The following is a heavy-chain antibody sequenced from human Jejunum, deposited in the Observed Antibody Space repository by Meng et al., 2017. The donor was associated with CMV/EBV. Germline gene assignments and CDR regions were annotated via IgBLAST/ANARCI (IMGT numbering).Heavy chain of an antibody. J-gene: IGHJ4*02. CDR1: GFTFNDYA. Sequence: ASGFTFNDYAMSWVRQAPGRGLELVAVISDSGANTYYADSVKGRFTISRDNSKNTLYLQLNSLRAEDTAVYYCAQGRDSNTWYLFDYWGQGTLVTVSS. CDR3: AQGRDSNTWYLFDY. CDR2: ISDSGANT. V-gene: IGHV3-23*01. D-gene: IGHD6-13*01.